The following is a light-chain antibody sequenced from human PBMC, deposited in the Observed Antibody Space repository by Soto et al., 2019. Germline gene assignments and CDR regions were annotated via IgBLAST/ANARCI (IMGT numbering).Light chain of an antibody. CDR1: QSISSY. Sequence: DIQMTQSPSSLSASVGDRVTITCRASQSISSYLNWYQQKPGKAPKLLIYAASSLQSGVPSRVSGSGSETDFTLPISSLQPEDFATYYCQQSYSTPYTFGQGTKLEIK. CDR3: QQSYSTPYT. V-gene: IGKV1-39*01. CDR2: AAS. J-gene: IGKJ2*01.